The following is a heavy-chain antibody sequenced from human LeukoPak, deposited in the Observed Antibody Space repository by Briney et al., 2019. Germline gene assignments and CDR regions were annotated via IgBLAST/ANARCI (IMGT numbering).Heavy chain of an antibody. V-gene: IGHV3-74*01. CDR3: IRSRSGSYGYFDY. Sequence: GGSLRLSCAPSGFTFSDYYMSWIRQAPGKGLVWVSRISPDGSSTSYGDSVKGRFTISRDNAKNTVYLQMNSLRAEDTAVYYCIRSRSGSYGYFDYWGQGTLVTVSS. D-gene: IGHD3-10*01. J-gene: IGHJ4*02. CDR1: GFTFSDYY. CDR2: ISPDGSST.